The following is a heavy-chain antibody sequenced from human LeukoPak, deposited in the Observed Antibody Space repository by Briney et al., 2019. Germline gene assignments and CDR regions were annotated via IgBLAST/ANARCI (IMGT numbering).Heavy chain of an antibody. J-gene: IGHJ3*02. CDR3: ARDPNPYSSSWHGAFDI. D-gene: IGHD6-13*01. Sequence: SVKVSCKASGGTFSSYAISWVRQAPGQGLEWMGGIIPIFGTANYAQKFQGRVTITADESTSTAYMELSSLRSEDTAVYYCARDPNPYSSSWHGAFDIWGQGTMVTVSS. CDR1: GGTFSSYA. CDR2: IIPIFGTA. V-gene: IGHV1-69*01.